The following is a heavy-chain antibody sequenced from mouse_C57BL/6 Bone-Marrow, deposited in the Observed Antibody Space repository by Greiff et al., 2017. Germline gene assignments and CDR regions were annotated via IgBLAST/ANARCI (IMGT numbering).Heavy chain of an antibody. V-gene: IGHV14-4*01. CDR1: GFNIKDDY. J-gene: IGHJ1*03. CDR3: TTPFYYGSSFYWYFDV. Sequence: VQLQQSGAELVRPGASVKLSCTASGFNIKDDYMHWVKQRPEQGLEWIGWIDPENGDTEYASKFQGKATITADTSSNTACLQLSSLTSEDTAVYYCTTPFYYGSSFYWYFDVWGTGTTVTVSS. D-gene: IGHD1-1*01. CDR2: IDPENGDT.